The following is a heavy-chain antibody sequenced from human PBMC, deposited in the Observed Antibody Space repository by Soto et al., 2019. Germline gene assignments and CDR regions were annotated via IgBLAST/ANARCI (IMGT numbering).Heavy chain of an antibody. CDR1: GFSLSSSGVS. V-gene: IGHV2-5*02. Sequence: QITLKESGPTLVKPKQTLTLTCTFSGFSLSSSGVSVAWSRQPPGKALEWLAVIYWDDDKRYSPSLKNRLTITKDTSKNQVVLSMTNMDPVDTATYYCAHSYGSGYYYNFSSWGQGTLVSVSS. J-gene: IGHJ5*02. D-gene: IGHD5-12*01. CDR2: IYWDDDK. CDR3: AHSYGSGYYYNFSS.